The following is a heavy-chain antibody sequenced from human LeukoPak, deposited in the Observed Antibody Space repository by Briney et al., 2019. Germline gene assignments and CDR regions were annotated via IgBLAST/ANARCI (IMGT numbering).Heavy chain of an antibody. CDR2: INHSGST. CDR3: ARRYPLYYYGSGSYPFDY. D-gene: IGHD3-10*01. V-gene: IGHV4-34*01. Sequence: PSETLSPTCAVYGGSFSGYYWSWIRQPPGKGLEWIGEINHSGSTNYNPSLKSRVTISVDTSKNQFSLKLSSVTAADTAVYYCARRYPLYYYGSGSYPFDYWGQGTLVTVSS. CDR1: GGSFSGYY. J-gene: IGHJ4*02.